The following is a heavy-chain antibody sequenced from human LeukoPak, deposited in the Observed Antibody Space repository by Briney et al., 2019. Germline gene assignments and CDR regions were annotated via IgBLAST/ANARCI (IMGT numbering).Heavy chain of an antibody. CDR3: ARLKAAGTVHYFDY. J-gene: IGHJ4*02. D-gene: IGHD6-13*01. CDR1: NYSIMTNNYH. V-gene: IGHV4-38-2*01. CDR2: IYHSGNT. Sequence: SETLSLTXAVSNYSIMTNNYHWAWIRQPPGKGLDWIGNIYHSGNTYYSPSLRGRPTISLDTSKNHLSLNLRSVTAADTPVYFCARLKAAGTVHYFDYWGRGTLVTVSS.